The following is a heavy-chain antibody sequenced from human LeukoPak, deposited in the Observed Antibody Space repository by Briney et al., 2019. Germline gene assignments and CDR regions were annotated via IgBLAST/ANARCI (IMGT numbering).Heavy chain of an antibody. CDR3: ARDSVAAAFDY. D-gene: IGHD6-13*01. J-gene: IGHJ4*02. V-gene: IGHV3-74*01. Sequence: GSLRLSCAASGFTFSSYAMSWVRQAPGKGLVWVSRINSDGSSTSYADSVKGRFTISRDNAKNTLYLQMNSLRAEDTAVYYCARDSVAAAFDYWGQGTLVTVSS. CDR2: INSDGSST. CDR1: GFTFSSYA.